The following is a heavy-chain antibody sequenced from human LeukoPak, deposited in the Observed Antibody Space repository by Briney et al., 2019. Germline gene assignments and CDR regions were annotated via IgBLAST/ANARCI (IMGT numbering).Heavy chain of an antibody. CDR1: EFTFSTYA. J-gene: IGHJ6*02. V-gene: IGHV3-30*04. Sequence: WGSLRLSCAASEFTFSTYAMHWVRQAPGKGLEWMAIISYHGNKKYYADSVQGRFNISRDNSNNTLYLEMSSLRPEDKAMYFCARVGWLSVTHYYYYAMGVWGQGTRVSVSS. CDR2: ISYHGNKK. D-gene: IGHD3-9*01. CDR3: ARVGWLSVTHYYYYAMGV.